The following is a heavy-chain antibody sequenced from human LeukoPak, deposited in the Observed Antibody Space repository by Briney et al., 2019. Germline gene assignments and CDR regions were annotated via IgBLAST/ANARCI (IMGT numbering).Heavy chain of an antibody. CDR3: ARSPTFRGWFDP. CDR2: IKQDGSAK. CDR1: GFTFNRYW. Sequence: GGSLRLSCAASGFTFNRYWMSWVRQAPGKELQWVANIKQDGSAKYYVDSVKGRFTISRDNAKNSLYLQMNSLRAEDTAVYYCARSPTFRGWFDPWGQGTLVTVSS. J-gene: IGHJ5*02. D-gene: IGHD2/OR15-2a*01. V-gene: IGHV3-7*01.